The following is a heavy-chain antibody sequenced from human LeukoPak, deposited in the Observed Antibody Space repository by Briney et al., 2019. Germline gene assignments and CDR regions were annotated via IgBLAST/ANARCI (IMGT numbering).Heavy chain of an antibody. CDR2: IIPILGIA. V-gene: IGHV1-69*04. CDR1: GGTFSSYA. D-gene: IGHD5-24*01. CDR3: ARRQSDSYYYYGMDV. Sequence: GSSVKVSCKASGGTFSSYAISWVRQAPGQGLEWMGRIIPILGIANYAQKFQGRVTITADKSTSTAYMELSSLRSEDTAVYYCARRQSDSYYYYGMDVWGQGTTVTVSS. J-gene: IGHJ6*02.